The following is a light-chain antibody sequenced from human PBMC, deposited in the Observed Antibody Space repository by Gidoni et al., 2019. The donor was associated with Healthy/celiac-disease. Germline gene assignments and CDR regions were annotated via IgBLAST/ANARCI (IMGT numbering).Light chain of an antibody. Sequence: IQMTQSPSSLSASVGDRVTITCRASQCIRNDLGWYQQKPGKAPKLLLYAASSLQSGVPSRCSGSGCGTDVTLTISSLQPEDFSTYYCLQEYNYPRTFGQGTKVEIK. V-gene: IGKV1-6*01. CDR1: QCIRND. CDR3: LQEYNYPRT. CDR2: AAS. J-gene: IGKJ1*01.